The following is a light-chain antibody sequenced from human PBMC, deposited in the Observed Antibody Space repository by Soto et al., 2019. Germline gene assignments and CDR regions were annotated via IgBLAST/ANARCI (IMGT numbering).Light chain of an antibody. CDR3: QQSYSTRIT. V-gene: IGKV1-39*01. J-gene: IGKJ5*01. CDR2: AAS. Sequence: DIQMTQSPSSMSASVGDGVTIXXRESQSISSYLNWYQQKPGKAPKLXIYAASSLQSGVPSRFSGSGSGTDFTLTISSLQPEDFATYYCQQSYSTRITFGQGTRLEIK. CDR1: QSISSY.